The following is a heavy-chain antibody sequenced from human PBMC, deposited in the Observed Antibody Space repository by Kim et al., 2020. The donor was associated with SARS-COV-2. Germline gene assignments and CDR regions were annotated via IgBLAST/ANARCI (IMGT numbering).Heavy chain of an antibody. Sequence: GGSLRLSCAASGFTFSSYGMHWVRQAPGKGLEWVAVIWYDGSNKYYADSVKGRFTISRDNSKNTLYLQMNSLRAEDTAVYYCARGAALGPDDAFDIWGQGTMVTVSS. D-gene: IGHD7-27*01. J-gene: IGHJ3*02. CDR2: IWYDGSNK. CDR1: GFTFSSYG. CDR3: ARGAALGPDDAFDI. V-gene: IGHV3-33*01.